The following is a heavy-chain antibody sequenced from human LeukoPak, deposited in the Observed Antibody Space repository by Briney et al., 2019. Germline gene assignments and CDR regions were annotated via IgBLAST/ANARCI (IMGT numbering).Heavy chain of an antibody. J-gene: IGHJ3*02. D-gene: IGHD3-16*01. CDR1: GFTFSSYA. Sequence: GGSLRLSCAASGFTFSSYAMHWVRQAPGKGLEYVLGISSNGGDTYYAKSVKGRFTISRDNSKNTLYLQMGSLRAEDMAVYYCATGITFGGVRAFDIWGQGTMVTVSS. CDR2: ISSNGGDT. CDR3: ATGITFGGVRAFDI. V-gene: IGHV3-64*01.